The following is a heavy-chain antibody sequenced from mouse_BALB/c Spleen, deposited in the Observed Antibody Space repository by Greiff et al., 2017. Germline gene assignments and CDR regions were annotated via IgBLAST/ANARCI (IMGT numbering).Heavy chain of an antibody. CDR2: ISSGGSYT. D-gene: IGHD1-1*01. CDR3: TRDQGEVATRYAMDY. CDR1: GFTFSSYT. J-gene: IGHJ4*01. Sequence: EVHLVESGGGLVKPGGSLKLSCAASGFTFSSYTMSWVRQTPEKRLEWVATISSGGSYTYYPDSVKGRFTISRDNAKNTLYLQMSSLKSEDTAMYYCTRDQGEVATRYAMDYWGQGTSVTVSS. V-gene: IGHV5-6-4*01.